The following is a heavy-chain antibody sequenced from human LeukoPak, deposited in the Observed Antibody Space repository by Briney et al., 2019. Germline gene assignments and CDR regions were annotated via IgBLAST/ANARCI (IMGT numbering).Heavy chain of an antibody. CDR3: AREVNWGYDF. J-gene: IGHJ5*01. Sequence: PSETLSLTCTVSGGSISNYYWTWIRQPAGKGLEWIGRIYISGTTKYNPLLKSRVTMSLDTSKNQFYLKLSSVTAADTAVYYCAREVNWGYDFWGQGTLVTASS. CDR1: GGSISNYY. D-gene: IGHD7-27*01. V-gene: IGHV4-4*07. CDR2: IYISGTT.